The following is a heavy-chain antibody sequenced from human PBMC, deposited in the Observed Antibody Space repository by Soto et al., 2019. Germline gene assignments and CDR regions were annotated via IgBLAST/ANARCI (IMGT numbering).Heavy chain of an antibody. V-gene: IGHV1-18*01. CDR3: ARGRLCSRTNCYVDIMDI. Sequence: EASVKVSCKASGYTFINYGISWVRQAPGQGLEWMGWTTAYNGNTNYAQKFQNRVTMTTDTSTSTVYMELRSLRSDDTAVYYCARGRLCSRTNCYVDIMDIWSQGTTVTVSS. CDR2: TTAYNGNT. CDR1: GYTFINYG. J-gene: IGHJ6*02. D-gene: IGHD2-2*01.